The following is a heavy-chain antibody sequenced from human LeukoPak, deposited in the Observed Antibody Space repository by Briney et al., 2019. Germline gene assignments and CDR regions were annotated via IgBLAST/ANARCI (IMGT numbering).Heavy chain of an antibody. CDR1: GFTFSSYS. V-gene: IGHV3-21*01. D-gene: IGHD2-15*01. J-gene: IGHJ4*02. CDR2: ISSGSSYI. CDR3: ARAGAAAPRGSDY. Sequence: GGSLRLSCAASGFTFSSYSMNWVRQAPGKGLEWVSSISSGSSYIYYADSVKGRFTISRDNAKNSLYLQMNSLRAEDTAVYYCARAGAAAPRGSDYWGQGTLVTVSS.